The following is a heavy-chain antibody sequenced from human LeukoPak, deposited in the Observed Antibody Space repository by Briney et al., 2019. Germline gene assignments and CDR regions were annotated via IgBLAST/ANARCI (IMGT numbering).Heavy chain of an antibody. CDR3: AREAWSQQLVNRFDP. CDR2: ISSSSSTI. J-gene: IGHJ5*02. D-gene: IGHD6-13*01. V-gene: IGHV3-48*02. Sequence: GGSLRLSCAASGFTFSSYSMNWVRQAPGKGLEWVSYISSSSSTIYYADSVKGRFTISRDNAKNSLYLQMNSLRDEDTAVYYCAREAWSQQLVNRFDPWGQGTLVTVSS. CDR1: GFTFSSYS.